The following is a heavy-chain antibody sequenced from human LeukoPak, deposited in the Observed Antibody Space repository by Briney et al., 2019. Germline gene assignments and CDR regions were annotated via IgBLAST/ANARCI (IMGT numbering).Heavy chain of an antibody. CDR1: GFTFSSYW. D-gene: IGHD1-26*01. V-gene: IGHV3-74*01. CDR2: INSDGSST. CDR3: ARGAPSGSYYY. Sequence: GGSLRLSCAASGFTFSSYWMHWVRQAPGKGLVWVSRINSDGSSTTYADSVKGRFTISRDNAKNTLYLQMNSLRAEDTAVYYCARGAPSGSYYYWGQGNLDTVSS. J-gene: IGHJ4*02.